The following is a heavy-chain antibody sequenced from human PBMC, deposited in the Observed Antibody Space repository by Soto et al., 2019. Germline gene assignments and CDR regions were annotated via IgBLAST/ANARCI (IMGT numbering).Heavy chain of an antibody. D-gene: IGHD7-27*01. V-gene: IGHV4-31*03. Sequence: QVQLQESGPGLVKPSQTLSLTCTVPGGSINRGGYYWSWVRQHPGKGLEWIGYIYYSGTTYYNPFLGSRITSSVNTSSSYFLLLLTSVTAADTAVYYWARGVSWGHFDSWGQGTLVAVSS. CDR1: GGSINRGGYY. CDR2: IYYSGTT. CDR3: ARGVSWGHFDS. J-gene: IGHJ4*02.